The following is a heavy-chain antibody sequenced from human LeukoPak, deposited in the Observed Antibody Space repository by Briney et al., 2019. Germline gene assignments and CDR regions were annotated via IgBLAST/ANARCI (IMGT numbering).Heavy chain of an antibody. V-gene: IGHV3-53*01. J-gene: IGHJ4*02. CDR2: IYSGGST. Sequence: PGGSLRLSCVDSEFTFSNYWMSWDRQAPGKGLEWVSVIYSGGSTYYADSVKGRFTISRDNSKNTLYLQMNSLRAEDTAVYYCARVEELEGYFENWGQGTLVTVSS. CDR3: ARVEELEGYFEN. CDR1: EFTFSNYW. D-gene: IGHD3-16*01.